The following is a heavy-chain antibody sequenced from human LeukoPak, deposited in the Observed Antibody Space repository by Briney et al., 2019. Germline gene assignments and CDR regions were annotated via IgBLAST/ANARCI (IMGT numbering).Heavy chain of an antibody. Sequence: SVKVSCKASGGTFSSYAISWVRQAPGQGLEWMGGIIPIFGTANYAQKFQGRVTITADESTSTAYMELSSLRSEDTAVYYCARGVRLSGGSSHRVFDYWGQGTLVTVSS. CDR1: GGTFSSYA. CDR3: ARGVRLSGGSSHRVFDY. J-gene: IGHJ4*02. CDR2: IIPIFGTA. D-gene: IGHD2-15*01. V-gene: IGHV1-69*13.